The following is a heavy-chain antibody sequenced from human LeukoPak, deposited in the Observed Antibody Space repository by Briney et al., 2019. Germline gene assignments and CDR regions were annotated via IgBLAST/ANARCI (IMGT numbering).Heavy chain of an antibody. CDR2: ISSSSNNI. CDR3: ARGYQRPDY. CDR1: GFTFSTYT. Sequence: GGSLRLSCAASGFTFSTYTMNWVRQAPGKGLEWVSSISSSSNNINYADSVKGRFTISRDNAMNSVHLQMNSLRVENTAVYYCARGYQRPDYWGQGTLITVSS. D-gene: IGHD2-2*01. V-gene: IGHV3-21*01. J-gene: IGHJ4*02.